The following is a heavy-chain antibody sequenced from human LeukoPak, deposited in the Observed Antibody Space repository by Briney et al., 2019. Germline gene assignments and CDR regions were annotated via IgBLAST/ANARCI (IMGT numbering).Heavy chain of an antibody. D-gene: IGHD4-17*01. V-gene: IGHV3-21*01. CDR1: GFTFSSYS. CDR2: ISSSSSYI. J-gene: IGHJ4*02. CDR3: ARSRTTVTYYFDY. Sequence: GGSLRLSCAASGFTFSSYSMNWVRQAPGKGLEWVSSISSSSSYIYYADSVKGRFTISRDNAKNSLYLQMNSLRAEDTAVYYCARSRTTVTYYFDYWGQGTLVTVSS.